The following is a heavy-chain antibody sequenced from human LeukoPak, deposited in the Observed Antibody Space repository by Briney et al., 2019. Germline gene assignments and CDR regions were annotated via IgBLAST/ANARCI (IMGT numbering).Heavy chain of an antibody. V-gene: IGHV3-23*01. CDR1: GFTFSSCA. Sequence: GASLRLSCAASGFTFSSCAMSWVRQAPGKGLEWVSAISGSGGSTYYADSVKGRFTISRDNSKNTLYLQMNSLRAEDTAVYYCAKDRSYSSSWYGDYWGQGTLVTVSS. CDR2: ISGSGGST. J-gene: IGHJ4*02. CDR3: AKDRSYSSSWYGDY. D-gene: IGHD6-13*01.